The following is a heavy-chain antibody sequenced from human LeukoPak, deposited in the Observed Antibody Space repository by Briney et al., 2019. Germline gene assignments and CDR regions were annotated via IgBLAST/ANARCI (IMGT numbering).Heavy chain of an antibody. Sequence: GGSLRLSCAASGFTFDDYAMHWVRHAPGNGLEWVSLISGDGGRTYYGDSVKGRFTISRDNSKNSLYLQMNSLGTEDTALYYCAKDSSGYYYVFQHWGQGTLVTVSS. D-gene: IGHD3-22*01. CDR1: GFTFDDYA. CDR2: ISGDGGRT. CDR3: AKDSSGYYYVFQH. J-gene: IGHJ1*01. V-gene: IGHV3-43*02.